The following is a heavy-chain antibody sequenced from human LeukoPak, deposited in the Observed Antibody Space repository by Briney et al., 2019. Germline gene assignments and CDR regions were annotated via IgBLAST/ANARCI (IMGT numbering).Heavy chain of an antibody. CDR1: GYTFTGYY. J-gene: IGHJ4*02. V-gene: IGHV1-2*06. D-gene: IGHD5-18*01. CDR3: ATLYSYGYFDY. Sequence: VASVKVSCKASGYTFTGYYMHWVRQAPGKGLEWMGRINPNSGGTNYAQKFQGRVTMTRDTSISTAYMELSRLRSDDTAVYYCATLYSYGYFDYWGQGTLVTVSS. CDR2: INPNSGGT.